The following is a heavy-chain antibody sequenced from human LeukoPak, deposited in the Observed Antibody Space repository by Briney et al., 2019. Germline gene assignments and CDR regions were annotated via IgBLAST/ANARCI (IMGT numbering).Heavy chain of an antibody. CDR3: ARSWRDSSPPHFDY. D-gene: IGHD3-22*01. J-gene: IGHJ4*02. Sequence: ASVKVSCKASGYTFTSYGISWVRQAPGQGLEWMGWISAYNGNTNYAQKLQGRVTMTTDTSTSTAYMELRSLRSDDTAVYYCARSWRDSSPPHFDYWGQGTLVTVSS. CDR1: GYTFTSYG. V-gene: IGHV1-18*01. CDR2: ISAYNGNT.